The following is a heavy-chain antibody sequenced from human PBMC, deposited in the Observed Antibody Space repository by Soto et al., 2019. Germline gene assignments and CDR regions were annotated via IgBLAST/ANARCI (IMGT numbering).Heavy chain of an antibody. CDR1: GFTFSSYA. V-gene: IGHV3-23*01. CDR2: ISGSGGST. D-gene: IGHD3-9*01. Sequence: GGSLRLSCAASGFTFSSYAMSWVRQAPGKGLERVSAISGSGGSTYYADSVKGRFTISRDNSKNTLYLQMNSLRAEDTAVYYCAKDTLIRYFDWLFDYWGQGTLVTVSS. J-gene: IGHJ4*02. CDR3: AKDTLIRYFDWLFDY.